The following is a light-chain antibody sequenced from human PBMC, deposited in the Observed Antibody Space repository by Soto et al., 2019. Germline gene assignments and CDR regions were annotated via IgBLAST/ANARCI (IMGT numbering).Light chain of an antibody. CDR3: QNYNSAPQT. Sequence: DIQMTQSPSSLSASVRDRVTITCRASQGIGNYLAWYQQKPGKVPKLLIHTASSLQSGVPSRFSGSGSGTEFTLTISSLQPEDVATYYCQNYNSAPQTFGQGTKVEIK. V-gene: IGKV1-27*01. CDR1: QGIGNY. CDR2: TAS. J-gene: IGKJ1*01.